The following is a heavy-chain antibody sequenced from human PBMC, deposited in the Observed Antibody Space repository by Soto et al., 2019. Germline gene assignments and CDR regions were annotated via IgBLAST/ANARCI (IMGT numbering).Heavy chain of an antibody. J-gene: IGHJ6*02. Sequence: ASVKISCKASGGTFSSYAISCVPHAPGQELKWMGGIIPIFGTANDAQKFQARVTITADESTSTAYMELSSLRSAETGLSYCASDVDTAMVTGRYSGMDVWGQGTTVTVSS. CDR2: IIPIFGTA. D-gene: IGHD5-18*01. CDR3: ASDVDTAMVTGRYSGMDV. V-gene: IGHV1-69*13. CDR1: GGTFSSYA.